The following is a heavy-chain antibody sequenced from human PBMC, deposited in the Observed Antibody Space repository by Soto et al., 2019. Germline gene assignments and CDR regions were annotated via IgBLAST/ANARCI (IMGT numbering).Heavy chain of an antibody. CDR3: AREVAGTFDI. Sequence: SETLSLTCAVSGGSISSGGYSWSWIRQPPGKGLEWIGYIYHSGSTYYNPSLKSRVTISVDRSKNQFSLKLSSVTAADTAVYYCAREVAGTFDIWGQGTMVTVSS. J-gene: IGHJ3*02. D-gene: IGHD5-12*01. CDR1: GGSISSGGYS. V-gene: IGHV4-30-2*01. CDR2: IYHSGST.